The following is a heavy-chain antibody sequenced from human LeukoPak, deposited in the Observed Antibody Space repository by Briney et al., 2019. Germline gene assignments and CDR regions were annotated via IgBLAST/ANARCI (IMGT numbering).Heavy chain of an antibody. CDR2: TYYSGST. CDR3: AREREARGYSGYGSDGAFDI. V-gene: IGHV4-59*01. J-gene: IGHJ3*02. Sequence: SETLSLTCTVSGGSISSYYWSWIRQPPGKGLEWIGYTYYSGSTNYNPSLKSRVTISVDTSKNQFSLKLSSVTAADTAVYYCAREREARGYSGYGSDGAFDIWGQGTMVTVSS. D-gene: IGHD5-12*01. CDR1: GGSISSYY.